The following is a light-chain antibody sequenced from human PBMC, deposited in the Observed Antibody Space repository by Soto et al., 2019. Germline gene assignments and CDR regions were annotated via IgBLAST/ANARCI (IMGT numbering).Light chain of an antibody. CDR1: QGISNE. CDR2: GAS. J-gene: IGKJ4*01. Sequence: IQMTQSPSSLSASVGDRVTITCRASQGISNELGWYQQRPGKAPKVLIYGASNLQSGVPSRFSGSASGTDLTLTISGLQPEDFATYYCQQSATVGGGTKVAIK. V-gene: IGKV1-6*01. CDR3: QQSAT.